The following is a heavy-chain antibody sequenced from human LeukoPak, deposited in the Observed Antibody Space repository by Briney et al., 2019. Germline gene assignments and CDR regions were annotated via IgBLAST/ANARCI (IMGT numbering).Heavy chain of an antibody. J-gene: IGHJ6*03. CDR3: ARRGVLYDFWSGYYYYYYYYMDV. V-gene: IGHV1-8*01. CDR1: GYTFTSYD. D-gene: IGHD3-3*01. Sequence: ASVKVSCKASGYTFTSYDINWVRQATGQGLEWMGWMNPNSGNTGYAQKFQGRVTMTRNTSISTACMELSSLRSEDTAVYYCARRGVLYDFWSGYYYYYYYYMDVWGKGTTVTVSS. CDR2: MNPNSGNT.